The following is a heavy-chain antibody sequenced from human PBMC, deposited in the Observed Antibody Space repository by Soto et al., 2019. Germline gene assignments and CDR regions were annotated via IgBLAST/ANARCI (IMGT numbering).Heavy chain of an antibody. CDR1: GDSINNSY. J-gene: IGHJ4*02. V-gene: IGHV4-59*01. D-gene: IGHD6-13*01. Sequence: KSSETLSLTCAVSGDSINNSYWSWIRQPPGKRLEWIENIYYTGTTTYNPSLESRVTMSVDTSKNQFSLKLNSVDAADTAVYYCAKYRRTEAEGFTLDYWGRGTLVTVSS. CDR3: AKYRRTEAEGFTLDY. CDR2: IYYTGTT.